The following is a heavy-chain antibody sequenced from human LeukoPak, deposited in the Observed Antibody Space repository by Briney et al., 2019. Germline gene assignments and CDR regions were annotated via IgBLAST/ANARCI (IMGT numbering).Heavy chain of an antibody. CDR1: GFTFSSYA. CDR2: ISGSGGST. Sequence: GGSLRLSCAASGFTFSSYAMSWVRQAPGKGLEWVSAISGSGGSTHYADSLKGRFIISRDNAKNSLYLQLHSLRAEDTAVYYCARESEYTYAFDIWGQGTVVTVSS. D-gene: IGHD2/OR15-2a*01. J-gene: IGHJ3*02. V-gene: IGHV3-23*01. CDR3: ARESEYTYAFDI.